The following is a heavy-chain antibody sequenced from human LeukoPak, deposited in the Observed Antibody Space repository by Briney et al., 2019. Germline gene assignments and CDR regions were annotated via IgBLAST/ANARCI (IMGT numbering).Heavy chain of an antibody. D-gene: IGHD5/OR15-5a*01. CDR3: ARDALLVSTRPSYLYLDF. J-gene: IGHJ2*01. Sequence: GGSLRLSCAASGFTFSNYTMNWVRQAPGKGLEWVSSISSSGNCIYQADSVKGRFTISRDNAKNSLYLQMSMLRAEDTAVYYRARDALLVSTRPSYLYLDFWGRGTLVTVSS. CDR1: GFTFSNYT. CDR2: ISSSGNCI. V-gene: IGHV3-21*01.